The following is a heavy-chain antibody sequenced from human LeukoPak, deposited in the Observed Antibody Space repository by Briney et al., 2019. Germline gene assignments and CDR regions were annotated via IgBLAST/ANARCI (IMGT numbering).Heavy chain of an antibody. D-gene: IGHD1-26*01. CDR3: TRESGAFSPFGF. Sequence: PSRTLSLTCAVSGGSIMTTNWWSWVRQPPGKGLEWIGEVHLSGATNYNPSLESRVSMSIDTSKNQMSLKLTSVTAADTAIYFCTRESGAFSPFGFWGQGTLVTVSS. CDR1: GGSIMTTNW. J-gene: IGHJ4*02. CDR2: VHLSGAT. V-gene: IGHV4-4*02.